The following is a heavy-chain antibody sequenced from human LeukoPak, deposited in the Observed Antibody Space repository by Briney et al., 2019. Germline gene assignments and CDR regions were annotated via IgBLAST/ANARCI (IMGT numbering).Heavy chain of an antibody. D-gene: IGHD2-2*01. CDR3: ARGGSIVVVPAAIANLDY. CDR1: GYTFTSYG. J-gene: IGHJ4*02. V-gene: IGHV1-18*01. Sequence: GASVKVSCKASGYTFTSYGISWVRQAPGQGLEGMGWISAYNGNTNYAQKLQGRVTMTTDTSTSTAYMELRSLRSDDTAVYYCARGGSIVVVPAAIANLDYWGQGTLVTVSS. CDR2: ISAYNGNT.